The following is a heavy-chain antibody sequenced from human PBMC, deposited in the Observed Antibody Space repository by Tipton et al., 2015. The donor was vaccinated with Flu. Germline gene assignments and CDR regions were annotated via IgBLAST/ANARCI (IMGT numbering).Heavy chain of an antibody. CDR3: ARGAVGDFWSGYLSSTNFDY. CDR2: IWYDGSNK. J-gene: IGHJ4*02. Sequence: RSLRLSCAASGFTFSSYGMHWVRQAPGKGLEWVAVIWYDGSNKYYADSVKGRFTISRDNSKNTLYLQMNSLRAEDTAVYYCARGAVGDFWSGYLSSTNFDYWGQGTLVTVSS. CDR1: GFTFSSYG. V-gene: IGHV3-33*08. D-gene: IGHD3-3*01.